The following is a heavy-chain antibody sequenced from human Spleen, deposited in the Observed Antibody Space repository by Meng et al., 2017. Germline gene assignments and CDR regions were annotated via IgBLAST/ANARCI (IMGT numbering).Heavy chain of an antibody. CDR2: IHYSGST. CDR3: ARGGTVVNLGY. CDR1: GDSISNGAYY. V-gene: IGHV4-31*03. J-gene: IGHJ4*02. D-gene: IGHD4-23*01. Sequence: QVQLQESGPGLVKPSQTLSLTCTVSGDSISNGAYYWSWIRQNPGKGLEWIGYIHYSGSTYYNPSLKSRVSLSVDTSNNHFSLKLSSVTAADTAVYYCARGGTVVNLGYWGPGTLVTVSS.